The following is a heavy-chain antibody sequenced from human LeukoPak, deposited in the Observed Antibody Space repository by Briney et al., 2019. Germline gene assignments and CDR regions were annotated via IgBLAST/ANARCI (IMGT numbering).Heavy chain of an antibody. CDR3: ARDSTAGNTFDY. J-gene: IGHJ4*02. Sequence: GGSLRLSCAASGFTFNTYTMNWVRQAPGKGLEWVSYISGSSGIIDYADSVRGRFTISRDNSKNTLYLQMNSLRVEDTAMYYCARDSTAGNTFDYWGQGTLVTVSS. CDR1: GFTFNTYT. CDR2: ISGSSGII. D-gene: IGHD6-19*01. V-gene: IGHV3-48*01.